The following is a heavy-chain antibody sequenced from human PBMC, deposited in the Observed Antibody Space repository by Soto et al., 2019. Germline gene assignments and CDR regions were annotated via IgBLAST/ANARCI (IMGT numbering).Heavy chain of an antibody. J-gene: IGHJ5*02. CDR3: ARIYCTTTTCDSWFDP. CDR1: GYTFTTFW. Sequence: GESLKISCTGFGYTFTTFWISWVRQMPGKGLEWMGRIDPGDTYATYSPAFQGHVTISVDKATSTAYLQWSSLKASDTAIYYCARIYCTTTTCDSWFDPWGQGTLVTVSS. D-gene: IGHD2-2*01. CDR2: IDPGDTYA. V-gene: IGHV5-10-1*01.